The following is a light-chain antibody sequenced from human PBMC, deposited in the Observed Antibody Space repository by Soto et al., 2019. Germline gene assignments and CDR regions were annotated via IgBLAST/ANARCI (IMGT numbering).Light chain of an antibody. CDR1: SPSIGTGYD. CDR2: GNS. V-gene: IGLV1-40*01. Sequence: QSVLTQPPSVSGAPGQRVTISCTGSSPSIGTGYDVHWYQQLPGTAPKLLIYGNSNRPSGVPDRFSGSKSGTSASLAITGLQAEDEADYYCQSYDSSLRGVFGGGTQLTVL. CDR3: QSYDSSLRGV. J-gene: IGLJ3*02.